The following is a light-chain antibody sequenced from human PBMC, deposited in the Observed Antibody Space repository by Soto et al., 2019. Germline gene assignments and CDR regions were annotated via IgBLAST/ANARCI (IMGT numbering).Light chain of an antibody. V-gene: IGKV3D-15*01. CDR3: QQFPFLPWT. CDR1: QSISIN. Sequence: ALSLSKGTLSLSPGERVTLSCRASQSISINLAWYQHKPGQAPRLLIHGASTRATGVPARISGSGSGTEFTLTIIILQAEDFTGYCSQQFPFLPWTF. J-gene: IGKJ1*01. CDR2: GAS.